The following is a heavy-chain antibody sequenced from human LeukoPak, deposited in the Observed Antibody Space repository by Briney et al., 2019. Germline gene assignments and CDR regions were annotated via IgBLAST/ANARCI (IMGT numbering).Heavy chain of an antibody. CDR3: ARGGATSYYYYGMDV. CDR2: INPSGGST. D-gene: IGHD1-26*01. V-gene: IGHV1-46*01. J-gene: IGHJ6*02. CDR1: GYTFTSYY. Sequence: ASVKVSCKASGYTFTSYYMRWVRQAPGQGLEWMGIINPSGGSTSYAQKFQGRVTMTRDTSTSTVYMELSSLRSEDTAVYYCARGGATSYYYYGMDVWGQGTTVTVSS.